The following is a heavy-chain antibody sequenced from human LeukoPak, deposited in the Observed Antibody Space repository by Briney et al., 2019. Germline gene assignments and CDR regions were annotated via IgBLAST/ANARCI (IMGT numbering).Heavy chain of an antibody. V-gene: IGHV5-51*01. Sequence: GESLKISCQISGYIFTTYWIAWVRQMPAKGLEWMGVIYPADSDTKYSPSFQGQVTFSVDKSISTAYLQWNSLKASDTAIYYCARRPAFYFDYWGQGTLVTVSS. CDR1: GYIFTTYW. D-gene: IGHD6-6*01. CDR3: ARRPAFYFDY. J-gene: IGHJ4*02. CDR2: IYPADSDT.